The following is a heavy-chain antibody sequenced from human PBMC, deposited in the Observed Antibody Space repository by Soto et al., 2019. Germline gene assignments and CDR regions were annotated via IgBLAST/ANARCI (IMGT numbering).Heavy chain of an antibody. Sequence: QLQLQESGSGLVKPSQTLSLTCAVSGGSISSGGYSWSWIRQPPGKGLEWIGYIYHSGSTYYNPSLKSRVTISVDRSKNQFSLKLSSVTAADTAVYYCAREMTTVTTGDAFDIWGQGTMVTVSS. CDR1: GGSISSGGYS. CDR3: AREMTTVTTGDAFDI. J-gene: IGHJ3*02. V-gene: IGHV4-30-2*01. D-gene: IGHD4-17*01. CDR2: IYHSGST.